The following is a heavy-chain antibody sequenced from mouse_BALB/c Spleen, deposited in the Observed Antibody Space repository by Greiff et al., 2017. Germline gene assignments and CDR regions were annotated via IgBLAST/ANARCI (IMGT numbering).Heavy chain of an antibody. CDR1: GYSITSDYA. Sequence: EVQLVESGPGLVKPSQSLSLTCTVTGYSITSDYAWYWIRQFPGNKLEWMGYISYSGSTSYNPSLKRRISITPDTSKNQFFLQLNSVTTEDTAKYYGARSITTVVEGPRMEYGGQGTLVTVAA. D-gene: IGHD1-1*01. J-gene: IGHJ3*01. CDR3: ARSITTVVEGPRMEY. CDR2: ISYSGST. V-gene: IGHV3-2*02.